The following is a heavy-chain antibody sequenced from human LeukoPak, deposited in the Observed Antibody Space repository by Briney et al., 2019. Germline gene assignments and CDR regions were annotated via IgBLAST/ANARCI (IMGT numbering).Heavy chain of an antibody. D-gene: IGHD2-21*01. J-gene: IGHJ6*02. CDR2: IISILGIA. Sequence: GASVKVSCKASGGTFSSYAISWVRQAPGQGLEWMGRIISILGIANYAQKFQGRVTITADKSTSTAYMELSSLRSEDTAVYYCARSYEEDNYYYYYGMDVWGQGTTVTVSS. CDR3: ARSYEEDNYYYYYGMDV. V-gene: IGHV1-69*04. CDR1: GGTFSSYA.